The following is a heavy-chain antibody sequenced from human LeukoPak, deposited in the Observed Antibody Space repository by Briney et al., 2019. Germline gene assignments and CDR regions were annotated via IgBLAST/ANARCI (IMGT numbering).Heavy chain of an antibody. CDR2: INHSGST. Sequence: SETLSLTCAVYGGSFSGYYWSWIRQPPGKGLEWIGEINHSGSTNYNPSLKGRVTISVDTSKNQFSLKLSSVTAADTAVYYCARKSWYFDLWGRGTLVTVSS. CDR1: GGSFSGYY. J-gene: IGHJ2*01. CDR3: ARKSWYFDL. V-gene: IGHV4-34*01.